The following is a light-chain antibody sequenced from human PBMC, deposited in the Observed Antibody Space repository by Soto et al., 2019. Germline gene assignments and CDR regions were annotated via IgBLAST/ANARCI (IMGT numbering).Light chain of an antibody. CDR3: SSYTSSSAVA. Sequence: QSVLTQPASVSGSPGQSITISCTGTSSDVGGYNYVSWYQQHPGKAPKLIIYDVSNRPSGVSNRFSGSKSGNTASLTISGLQAEDEADYYCSSYTSSSAVAFGGGTKLTVL. CDR2: DVS. V-gene: IGLV2-14*01. CDR1: SSDVGGYNY. J-gene: IGLJ2*01.